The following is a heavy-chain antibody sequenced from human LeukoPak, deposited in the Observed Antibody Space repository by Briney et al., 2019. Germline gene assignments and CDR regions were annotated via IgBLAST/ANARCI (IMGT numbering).Heavy chain of an antibody. Sequence: GALRLSCAASGLTFSSYAMSWVRQAPGKGLEWVSAISGSGGSTYYADSVKGRFTISRDNSKNTLYLQMNSLRAEDTAVYYCAKASSSWYKDFDYWGQGTLVTVSS. CDR2: ISGSGGST. CDR1: GLTFSSYA. V-gene: IGHV3-23*01. J-gene: IGHJ4*02. CDR3: AKASSSWYKDFDY. D-gene: IGHD6-13*01.